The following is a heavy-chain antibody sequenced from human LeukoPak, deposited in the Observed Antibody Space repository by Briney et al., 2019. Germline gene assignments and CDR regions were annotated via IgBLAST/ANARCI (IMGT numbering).Heavy chain of an antibody. CDR1: GFTFSSYS. V-gene: IGHV3-21*01. CDR2: ISSSSGYI. CDR3: ARDPRGYYDFY. D-gene: IGHD3-22*01. Sequence: GGSLRLSCAASGFTFSSYSMNWVRQAPGKGLEWVSSISSSSGYIYYADSVKGRFTISRDNAKNSLYLQMNSLRAEDTAVYYCARDPRGYYDFYWGQGTLVTVSS. J-gene: IGHJ4*02.